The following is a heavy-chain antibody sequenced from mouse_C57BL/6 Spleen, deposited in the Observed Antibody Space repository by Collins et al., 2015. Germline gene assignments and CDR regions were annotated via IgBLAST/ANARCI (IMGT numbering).Heavy chain of an antibody. J-gene: IGHJ4*01. CDR2: INHDGSN. Sequence: DVQLQESGPGLVKPSQSLSLPCSVTGYSITSGYYWNWIRQFPGNKLEWMGYINHDGSNDCNPSSQKYESPSVATHQRTSFSLKLNSVTTEDTATYYCARGMTTTAMDYWGQGTSVTVSS. D-gene: IGHD2-4*01. V-gene: IGHV3-6*02. CDR3: ARGMTTTAMDY. CDR1: GYSITSGYY.